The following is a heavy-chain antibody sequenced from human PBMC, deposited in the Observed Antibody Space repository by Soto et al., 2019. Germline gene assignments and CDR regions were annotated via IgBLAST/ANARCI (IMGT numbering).Heavy chain of an antibody. CDR3: VRDIR. J-gene: IGHJ4*02. Sequence: EVQLVESGGGLVQPGGSLRLSCAASGFTFRSSWMYWVRQTPGKGPWWVSCINGDGSVIYYADSVKGRFTISRDNARDTLYLQMNSLTTEDSAVYYCVRDIRWGQGTLVSVSS. CDR1: GFTFRSSW. V-gene: IGHV3-74*01. CDR2: INGDGSVI.